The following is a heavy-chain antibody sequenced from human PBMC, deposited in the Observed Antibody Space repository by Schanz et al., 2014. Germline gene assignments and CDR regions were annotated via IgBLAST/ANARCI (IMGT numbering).Heavy chain of an antibody. Sequence: EVQLLESGGGLVQPGGSLRLSCAASGFTFSSNSMNWVRQAPGKGPEWVSYIRSSSTPIYYADSVKGRFTISRDNAKNTLYLQMNSLRAEDTAVYYCAKSDAFDIWGQGTLVTVSS. CDR1: GFTFSSNS. J-gene: IGHJ3*02. CDR3: AKSDAFDI. CDR2: IRSSSTPI. V-gene: IGHV3-48*04.